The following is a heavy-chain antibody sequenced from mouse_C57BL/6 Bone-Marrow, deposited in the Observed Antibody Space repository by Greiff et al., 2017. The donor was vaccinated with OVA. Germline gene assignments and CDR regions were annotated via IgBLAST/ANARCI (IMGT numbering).Heavy chain of an antibody. CDR3: ASPSPYTFAY. J-gene: IGHJ3*01. CDR1: GYTFTSYW. Sequence: QVQLQQPGAELVKPGASVKLSCKASGYTFTSYWIHWVKQRPGQGLEWIGMIHPNSGSTNYNEKFKSKATLTVDKSSSTAYMQLSSLTSEDSAVYYCASPSPYTFAYWGQGTLVTVSA. V-gene: IGHV1-64*01. CDR2: IHPNSGST.